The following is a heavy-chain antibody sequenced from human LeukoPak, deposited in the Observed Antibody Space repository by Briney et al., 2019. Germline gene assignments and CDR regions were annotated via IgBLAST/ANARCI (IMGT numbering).Heavy chain of an antibody. J-gene: IGHJ5*02. CDR3: ARDPGHSNYYGGSTNWFDP. D-gene: IGHD4-11*01. V-gene: IGHV4-34*01. Sequence: SETLSLTCAVYGGSFSGYYWSWIRQPPGKGLEWIGEINHSGSTNYNPSLKSRVTISVDTSKNQFSLKLSSVTAADTAVYYCARDPGHSNYYGGSTNWFDPWGQGTLVTVSS. CDR2: INHSGST. CDR1: GGSFSGYY.